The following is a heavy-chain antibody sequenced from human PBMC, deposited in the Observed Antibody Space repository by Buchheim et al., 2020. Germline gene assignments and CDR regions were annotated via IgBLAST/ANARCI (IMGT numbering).Heavy chain of an antibody. D-gene: IGHD7-27*01. Sequence: QMQLVESGGGVVQPGRSLRLSCVVSGFSFSRYAMNWVRQAPGKGLEWVAAISYDGSNKDYADSVKDRFTISRDNSKNTLYLQMNSLRVEDTAIYYCAKDLTGTFCLDYWGQGTL. CDR1: GFSFSRYA. J-gene: IGHJ4*02. CDR3: AKDLTGTFCLDY. V-gene: IGHV3-30*04. CDR2: ISYDGSNK.